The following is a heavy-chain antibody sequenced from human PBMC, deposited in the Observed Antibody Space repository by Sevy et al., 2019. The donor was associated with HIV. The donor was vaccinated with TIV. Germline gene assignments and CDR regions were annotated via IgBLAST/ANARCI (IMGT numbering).Heavy chain of an antibody. CDR2: ISYDGSNK. D-gene: IGHD3-10*01. CDR3: ASSYGSGNSDYYGMDV. Sequence: GGSLRLSCAASGFTFSSYAMHWVRQAPGKGLGWVAVISYDGSNKYYADSVKGRFTISRDNSKNTLYLQMNSLRAEDTAVYYCASSYGSGNSDYYGMDVWGQGTTVTVSS. V-gene: IGHV3-30-3*01. CDR1: GFTFSSYA. J-gene: IGHJ6*02.